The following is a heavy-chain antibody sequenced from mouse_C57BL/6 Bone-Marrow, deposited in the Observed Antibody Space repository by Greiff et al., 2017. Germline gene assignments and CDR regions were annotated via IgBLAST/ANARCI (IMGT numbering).Heavy chain of an antibody. Sequence: VQLQQSGAELVRPGTSVKVSCKASGYAFTNYLIEWVKQRPGQGLEWIGVINPGSGGTNYNEKFKGKATLTADTSSSTAYMQLSSLTSEDSAVYFCARRDWDVVDYWGQGTTLTVSS. J-gene: IGHJ2*01. V-gene: IGHV1-54*01. D-gene: IGHD4-1*01. CDR3: ARRDWDVVDY. CDR2: INPGSGGT. CDR1: GYAFTNYL.